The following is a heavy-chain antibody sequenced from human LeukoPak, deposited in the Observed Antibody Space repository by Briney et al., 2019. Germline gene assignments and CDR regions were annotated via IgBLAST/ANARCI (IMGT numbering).Heavy chain of an antibody. J-gene: IGHJ4*02. V-gene: IGHV1-46*01. Sequence: AASVKVSCKASGYTFTSYYMHWVRQVPGQGLEWMGIINPSGGSTSYAQKFQGRVTMTRDMSTSTVYMELSSLRSEDTAVYYCARDVPLFAYYDFWSGYYTGIEDYWGQGTLVTVSS. CDR1: GYTFTSYY. CDR2: INPSGGST. CDR3: ARDVPLFAYYDFWSGYYTGIEDY. D-gene: IGHD3-3*01.